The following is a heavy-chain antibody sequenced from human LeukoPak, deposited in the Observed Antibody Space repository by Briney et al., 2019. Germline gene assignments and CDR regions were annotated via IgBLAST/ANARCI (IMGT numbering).Heavy chain of an antibody. V-gene: IGHV4-38-2*02. CDR2: IYHRGTT. CDR1: GFYLSSGYY. Sequence: NPSETLSLTCSVSGFYLSSGYYWGWIRQPPGGGLQWIGSIYHRGTTYYNPSLKSRVSMSVDTSKNQFSLNLSSVTAADTAVYYCARRGAAAGLFPFDYWGQGTLVTVSS. J-gene: IGHJ4*02. CDR3: ARRGAAAGLFPFDY. D-gene: IGHD6-13*01.